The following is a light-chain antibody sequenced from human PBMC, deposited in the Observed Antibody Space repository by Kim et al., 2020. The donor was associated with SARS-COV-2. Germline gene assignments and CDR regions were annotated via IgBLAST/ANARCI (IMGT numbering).Light chain of an antibody. V-gene: IGKV4-1*01. Sequence: SPLNCKSSQTVLYNSNNKNYLAWYQQKPGQAPKLLIYWASIRESGVSDRFSGSGSETDFSLTISSLQAEDVAVYYCQQYYSTPPSFGQGTKLEI. CDR2: WAS. CDR1: QTVLYNSNNKNY. CDR3: QQYYSTPPS. J-gene: IGKJ2*03.